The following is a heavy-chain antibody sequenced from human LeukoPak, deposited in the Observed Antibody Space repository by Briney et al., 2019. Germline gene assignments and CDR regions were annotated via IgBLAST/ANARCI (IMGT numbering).Heavy chain of an antibody. V-gene: IGHV3-30*02. CDR1: GFTFSSYG. CDR2: IRYDGSNK. CDR3: ARDSPSVYYRLGAFDI. D-gene: IGHD3-22*01. Sequence: GGSLRLSCAASGFTFSSYGMHWVRQAPGKGLEWVAFIRYDGSNKYYADSVKGRFTISRDNSKNTLYLQMNSLRAEDTAVYYCARDSPSVYYRLGAFDIWGLGTMVSVSS. J-gene: IGHJ3*02.